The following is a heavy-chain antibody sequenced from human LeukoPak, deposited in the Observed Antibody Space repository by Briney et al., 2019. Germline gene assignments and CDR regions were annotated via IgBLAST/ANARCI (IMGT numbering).Heavy chain of an antibody. Sequence: GGSLRLSCAASGFTFSSYAMSWVRQAPGKGLGWVSAISGSGGSTYYADSVKGGFTISRDNSKNTLYLQMNSLRAEDTAVYYCAKDQSTILGYYYGMDVWGQGTTVTVSS. D-gene: IGHD3-3*01. CDR1: GFTFSSYA. CDR2: ISGSGGST. V-gene: IGHV3-23*01. CDR3: AKDQSTILGYYYGMDV. J-gene: IGHJ6*02.